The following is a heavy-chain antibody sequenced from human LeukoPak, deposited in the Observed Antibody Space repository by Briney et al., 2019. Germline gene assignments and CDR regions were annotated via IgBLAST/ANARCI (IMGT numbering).Heavy chain of an antibody. CDR2: INHSGST. J-gene: IGHJ4*02. CDR1: GGSISSYF. Sequence: SETLSLTCTVSGGSISSYFWSWIRQPPGKGLEWIGEINHSGSTNYNPSLKSRVTISVDTSKNQFSLKLSSVTAADTAVYYCARRPGSGWYYFDYWGQGTLVTVSS. V-gene: IGHV4-34*01. CDR3: ARRPGSGWYYFDY. D-gene: IGHD6-19*01.